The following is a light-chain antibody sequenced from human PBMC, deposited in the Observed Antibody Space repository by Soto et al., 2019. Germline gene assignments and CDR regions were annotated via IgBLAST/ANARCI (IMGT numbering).Light chain of an antibody. J-gene: IGLJ2*01. V-gene: IGLV2-14*01. CDR2: EVS. CDR3: SSYTSSSTLVV. CDR1: SSDVGGYNY. Sequence: QSALTQPASVSGSPGQSITISCNGTSSDVGGYNYVSWYQQHPGKAPKLMIYEVSNRPSGVSNRFSGSKSGNTASLTISGLQAEDEADYYCSSYTSSSTLVVFGGGTQLTV.